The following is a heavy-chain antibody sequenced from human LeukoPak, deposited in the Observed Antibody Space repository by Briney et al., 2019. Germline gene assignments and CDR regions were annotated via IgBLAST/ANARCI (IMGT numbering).Heavy chain of an antibody. CDR1: GGSISSGGYS. CDR3: ARGGWNKFDY. D-gene: IGHD3-22*01. Sequence: SQTLSLTCAVSGGSISSGGYSWNWIRQPTGKGLEWIGYIYNSGSTSYNPSLKSRVTMSVDTSKNQFSLKLNSVTAADTAVYYCARGGWNKFDYWGQGTLVTVSS. V-gene: IGHV4-30-4*07. CDR2: IYNSGST. J-gene: IGHJ4*02.